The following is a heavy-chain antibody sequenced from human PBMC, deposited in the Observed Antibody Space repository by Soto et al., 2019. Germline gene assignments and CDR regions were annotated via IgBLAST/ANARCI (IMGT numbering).Heavy chain of an antibody. CDR3: ARSSNWIAAAVTGFDY. V-gene: IGHV3-53*01. Sequence: GSLRLSCAASGFTVSSNYMSWVRQAPGKGLEWGSVIYSGGSTYYADSVKGRFTISRDNSKNTLYLQMNSLRAEDTAVYYCARSSNWIAAAVTGFDYWGQGTLVTVSS. CDR1: GFTVSSNY. CDR2: IYSGGST. J-gene: IGHJ4*02. D-gene: IGHD6-13*01.